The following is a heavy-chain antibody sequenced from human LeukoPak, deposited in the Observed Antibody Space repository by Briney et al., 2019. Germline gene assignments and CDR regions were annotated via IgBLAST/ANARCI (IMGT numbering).Heavy chain of an antibody. CDR3: AKAYCSGGSCYTADAFDI. CDR1: GFAFDDYA. CDR2: ISWNSGGI. J-gene: IGHJ3*02. V-gene: IGHV3-9*01. Sequence: GGSLRLSCAASGFAFDDYAMHWVRQAPGKGLEWVSGISWNSGGIGYADSVKGRFTISRDNAKNSLYLQMDSLRADDTALYYCAKAYCSGGSCYTADAFDIWGQGTMVTVSS. D-gene: IGHD2-15*01.